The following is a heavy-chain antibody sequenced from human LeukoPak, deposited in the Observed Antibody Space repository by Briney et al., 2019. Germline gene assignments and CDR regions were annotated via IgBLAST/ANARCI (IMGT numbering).Heavy chain of an antibody. Sequence: GGSLRLSCAASGFTFSSYSMSWVRQAPGKGLEWVSSISGSGGSTYYADSVKGRFTISRDNSKNTLYLQMNSLRAEDTAVYYCAPLGVTTWLDYWGQGTLVTVSS. CDR3: APLGVTTWLDY. D-gene: IGHD4-17*01. CDR2: ISGSGGST. J-gene: IGHJ4*02. V-gene: IGHV3-23*01. CDR1: GFTFSSYS.